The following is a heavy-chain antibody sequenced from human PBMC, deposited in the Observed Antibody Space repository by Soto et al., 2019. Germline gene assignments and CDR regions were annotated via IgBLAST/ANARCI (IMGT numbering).Heavy chain of an antibody. D-gene: IGHD3-9*01. CDR2: INPNSGGT. V-gene: IGHV1-2*04. Sequence: GASVKVSCTASGYTFTGYYMHWVRQAPGQGLEWMGWINPNSGGTNYAQKFQGWVTMTRDTSISTAYMELSRLRSDDTAVYYCARVNYDILTGYPDDPDVFDIWGQGTMVTVSS. CDR1: GYTFTGYY. J-gene: IGHJ3*02. CDR3: ARVNYDILTGYPDDPDVFDI.